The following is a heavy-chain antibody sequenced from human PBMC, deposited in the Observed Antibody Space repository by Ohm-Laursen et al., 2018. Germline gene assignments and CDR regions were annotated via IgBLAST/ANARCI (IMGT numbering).Heavy chain of an antibody. Sequence: SLRLSCAASGFTVSNYWMSWVRQPPGKGLEWVANIKPDGSEKHYVGSVRGRFTLSRDNAKNLVYLQMSSLRAEDTAVYYCATSANYAWRDWGQGTLVTVSS. V-gene: IGHV3-7*01. CDR2: IKPDGSEK. D-gene: IGHD4/OR15-4a*01. CDR3: ATSANYAWRD. CDR1: GFTVSNYW. J-gene: IGHJ4*02.